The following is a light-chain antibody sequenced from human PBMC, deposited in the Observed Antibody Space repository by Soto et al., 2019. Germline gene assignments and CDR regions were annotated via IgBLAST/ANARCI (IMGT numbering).Light chain of an antibody. Sequence: QSPGAVSLSPGERATLSCRTSQSVSNNYLAWYQQKPGQAPRLLIYGVFNRATGLPDRFSGSGSGTDFPLTISGLEPEDSAVYYWQHYDGSPRTFGQGTKLEIK. J-gene: IGKJ2*01. V-gene: IGKV3-20*01. CDR2: GVF. CDR1: QSVSNNY. CDR3: QHYDGSPRT.